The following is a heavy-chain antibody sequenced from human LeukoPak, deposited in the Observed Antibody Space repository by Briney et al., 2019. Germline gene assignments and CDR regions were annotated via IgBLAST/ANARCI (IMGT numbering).Heavy chain of an antibody. V-gene: IGHV3-23*01. CDR3: AKDSHQISSWYFHY. D-gene: IGHD6-13*01. CDR1: GFTFSSYA. CDR2: ISGSGGST. Sequence: GGSLRLSCAASGFTFSSYAMSWVRQAPGEGLEWVSAISGSGGSTYYADSVKGRFTISRDNSKNTLYLQMNSLRAEDTAVYYCAKDSHQISSWYFHYWGQGTLVTVSS. J-gene: IGHJ4*02.